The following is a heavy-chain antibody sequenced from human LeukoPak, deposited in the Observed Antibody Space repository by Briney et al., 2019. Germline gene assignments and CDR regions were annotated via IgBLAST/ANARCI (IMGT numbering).Heavy chain of an antibody. Sequence: ASVKVSCKASGYTFTSYGIRWVRQAPGQGLEWMGWISAYNGNTNYAQKLQGRVTMTTDTSTSTAYMELRSLRSDDTAAYYCARADHIAAAGTTYSYWGQGTLVTVSS. V-gene: IGHV1-18*01. D-gene: IGHD6-13*01. CDR2: ISAYNGNT. CDR3: ARADHIAAAGTTYSY. J-gene: IGHJ4*02. CDR1: GYTFTSYG.